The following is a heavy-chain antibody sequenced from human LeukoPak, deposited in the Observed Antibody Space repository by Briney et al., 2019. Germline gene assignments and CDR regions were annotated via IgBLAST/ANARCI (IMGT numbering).Heavy chain of an antibody. CDR2: IYHSGST. V-gene: IGHV4-38-2*02. CDR1: GYSISSGYY. J-gene: IGHJ5*02. CDR3: ARAFYDFWSGYYPVNWFDP. D-gene: IGHD3-3*01. Sequence: KPSETLSLTCTVSGYSISSGYYWGWIRQPPGKGLEWIGSIYHSGSTYYNPSLKSRVTISVDTSKSQFSLKLSSVTAADTAVYYCARAFYDFWSGYYPVNWFDPWGQGTLVTVSS.